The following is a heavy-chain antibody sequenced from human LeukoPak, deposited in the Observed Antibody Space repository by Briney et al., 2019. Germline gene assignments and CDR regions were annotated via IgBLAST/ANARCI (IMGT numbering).Heavy chain of an antibody. Sequence: GGSLRLSCAASGFTFSSDAMGWVRHAPGKGLEWVSAISGSGGSTYYADSVKGRFTISRDNSKNTVYLPMNSMRGEDTAVYYCAKEGGDYDYWGQGTLVTVSS. D-gene: IGHD4-17*01. CDR3: AKEGGDYDY. J-gene: IGHJ4*02. V-gene: IGHV3-23*01. CDR1: GFTFSSDA. CDR2: ISGSGGST.